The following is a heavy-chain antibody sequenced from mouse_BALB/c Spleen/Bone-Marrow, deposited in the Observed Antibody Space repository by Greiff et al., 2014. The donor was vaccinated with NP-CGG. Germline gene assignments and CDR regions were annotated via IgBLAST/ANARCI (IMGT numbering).Heavy chain of an antibody. CDR1: GYSFTGYN. CDR3: ARSIEYRPLTY. CDR2: IDPYYGGI. V-gene: IGHV1-39*01. D-gene: IGHD2-14*01. J-gene: IGHJ3*01. Sequence: VQLKESGPELEKPGASVKISCKASGYSFTGYNMNWVKQSNGKSLEWIGNIDPYYGGISYNQKFKDKATLTVDKSSSTAYMQPKSLTSEDSAVYYCARSIEYRPLTYWGQGTLVTVSA.